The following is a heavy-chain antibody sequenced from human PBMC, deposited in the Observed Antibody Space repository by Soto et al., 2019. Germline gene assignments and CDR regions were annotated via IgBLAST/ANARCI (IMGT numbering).Heavy chain of an antibody. V-gene: IGHV2-5*02. CDR1: GFSLSTSGVG. J-gene: IGHJ4*02. Sequence: QITLKESGPTLVKPTQTLTLTCTFSGFSLSTSGVGVGWIRQPPGKALEWLALIYWDDDKRYSPSLKSRLTITQDTSQNQVVLTMTNMDPVDTATYYCAHRPWQQLAFGYWGQGTLVTVSS. D-gene: IGHD6-13*01. CDR2: IYWDDDK. CDR3: AHRPWQQLAFGY.